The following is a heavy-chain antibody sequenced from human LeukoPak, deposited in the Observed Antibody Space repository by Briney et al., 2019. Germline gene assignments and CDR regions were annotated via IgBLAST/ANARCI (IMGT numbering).Heavy chain of an antibody. D-gene: IGHD5-12*01. CDR3: TTDTIVATRFDY. V-gene: IGHV3-15*01. J-gene: IGHJ4*02. CDR1: GFTFSNYA. CDR2: IKSKTDGGTT. Sequence: GGSLRLSCAASGFTFSNYAMNWVRQAPGKGLEWVGRIKSKTDGGTTDYAAPVKGRFTISRDDSKNTLYLQMNSLKTEDTAVYYCTTDTIVATRFDYWGQGTLVTVSP.